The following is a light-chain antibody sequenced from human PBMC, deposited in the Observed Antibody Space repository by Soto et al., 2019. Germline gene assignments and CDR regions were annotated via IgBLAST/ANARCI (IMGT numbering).Light chain of an antibody. CDR1: N. V-gene: IGKV3-15*01. CDR3: QQYNNWPFS. Sequence: NFAWYQQKSGQSPRLLIYDVSNRATGVPARFSGSGSETDFTLTISGLRSEDSAVYFCQQYNNWPFSFGQGTRLEIK. CDR2: DVS. J-gene: IGKJ5*01.